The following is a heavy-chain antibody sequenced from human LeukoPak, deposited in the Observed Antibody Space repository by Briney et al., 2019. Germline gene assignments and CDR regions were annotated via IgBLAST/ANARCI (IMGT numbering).Heavy chain of an antibody. Sequence: GGSLRLXCAASGFTFSSYSMNWVRQAPGKGLEWVSSISSSSSYIYYADSVKGRFTISRDNAKNSLYLQMNSLRAEDTAVYYCAREPYSSSWDYYYYYYMDVWGKGTTVTVSS. CDR3: AREPYSSSWDYYYYYYMDV. CDR2: ISSSSSYI. J-gene: IGHJ6*03. CDR1: GFTFSSYS. V-gene: IGHV3-21*01. D-gene: IGHD6-6*01.